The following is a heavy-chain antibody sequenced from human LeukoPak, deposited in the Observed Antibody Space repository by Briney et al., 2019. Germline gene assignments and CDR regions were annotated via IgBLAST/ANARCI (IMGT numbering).Heavy chain of an antibody. V-gene: IGHV4-39*01. CDR3: ARQEQLVVRPESIDY. Sequence: PSETLSLTCTVSGGSISSSSYYWGWIRQPPGKGLEWIGSIYYSGSTYYNPSLKSRVTISVDTSKNQFSLKLSSVTAADTAVYYCARQEQLVVRPESIDYWGQGTLVTVSS. D-gene: IGHD6-13*01. CDR1: GGSISSSSYY. J-gene: IGHJ4*02. CDR2: IYYSGST.